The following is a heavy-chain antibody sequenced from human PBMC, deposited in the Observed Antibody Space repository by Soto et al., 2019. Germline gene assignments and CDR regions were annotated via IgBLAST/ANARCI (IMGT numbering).Heavy chain of an antibody. Sequence: TSETLSLTCTVSGGSINSDDYCWAWLRQPPGKGLEWIGYIYYSGSTYYNPSLKSRVTISVDTSKNQFSLKLSSVTAADTAVYYCARAATLIFGVAPGPQGFDPWGQGTLVTVSS. D-gene: IGHD3-3*01. J-gene: IGHJ5*02. CDR1: GGSINSDDYC. V-gene: IGHV4-30-4*01. CDR3: ARAATLIFGVAPGPQGFDP. CDR2: IYYSGST.